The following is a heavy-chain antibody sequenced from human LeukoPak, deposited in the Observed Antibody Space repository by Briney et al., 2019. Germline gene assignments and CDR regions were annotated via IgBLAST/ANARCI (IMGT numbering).Heavy chain of an antibody. Sequence: ASVKVSCKASGYTVTSYTMNWVRQAPGQGLEWMGWISAYNGNTNYAQKLQGRVTMTTDTSTSTAYMELRSLRSDDTAVYYCARSGRGTYYYFDLWGQGTLVTVSS. CDR2: ISAYNGNT. D-gene: IGHD1-26*01. J-gene: IGHJ4*02. V-gene: IGHV1-18*01. CDR3: ARSGRGTYYYFDL. CDR1: GYTVTSYT.